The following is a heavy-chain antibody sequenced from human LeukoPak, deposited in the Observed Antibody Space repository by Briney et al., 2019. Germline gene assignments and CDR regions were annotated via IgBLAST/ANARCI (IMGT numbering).Heavy chain of an antibody. Sequence: GGSLRLSCAASGFTFSSYNMNWVRQAPGKGLEWVSSISSSSSYIYYADSLKGRFTISRDNDKNSLYLQMNSLRAEDTAVYYCARDGLVIATHFDYWGQGTLVTVSS. D-gene: IGHD3/OR15-3a*01. J-gene: IGHJ4*02. CDR2: ISSSSSYI. V-gene: IGHV3-21*01. CDR1: GFTFSSYN. CDR3: ARDGLVIATHFDY.